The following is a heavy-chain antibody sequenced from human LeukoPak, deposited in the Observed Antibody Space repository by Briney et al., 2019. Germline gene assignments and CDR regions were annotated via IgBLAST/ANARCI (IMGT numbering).Heavy chain of an antibody. CDR2: IKEDGREK. V-gene: IGHV3-7*04. D-gene: IGHD6-6*01. CDR1: GFSCSSYW. CDR3: ARGGSSSAFRYFDY. J-gene: IGHJ4*02. Sequence: GGSLRLSCAASGFSCSSYWMSWVRQAPGKGLEWVANIKEDGREKNYVDSVKGRFTISRDNAKNSMYLEMNSLRVEDTAAYYCARGGSSSAFRYFDYWGQGTLVTVSS.